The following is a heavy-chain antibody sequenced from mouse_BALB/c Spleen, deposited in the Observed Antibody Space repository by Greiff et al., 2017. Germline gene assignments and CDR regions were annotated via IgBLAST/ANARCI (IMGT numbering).Heavy chain of an antibody. V-gene: IGHV1-82*01. CDR3: ARSGEVRAMDY. Sequence: QVQLKESGPELVKPGASVKISCKASGYAFSSSWMNWVKQRPGQGLEWIGRIYPGDGDTNYNGKFKGKATLTADKSSSTAYMQLSSLTSVDSAVYFCARSGEVRAMDYWGQGTSVTVSS. CDR1: GYAFSSSW. D-gene: IGHD2-14*01. J-gene: IGHJ4*01. CDR2: IYPGDGDT.